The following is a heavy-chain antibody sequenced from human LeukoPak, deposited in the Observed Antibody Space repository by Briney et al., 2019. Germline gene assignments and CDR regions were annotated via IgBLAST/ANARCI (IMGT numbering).Heavy chain of an antibody. Sequence: SETLSLTCTVSGGSISSYYWSWIRQPAGKGLEWIGRIYTSGSTNYNPSLKSRDTMSVDTSKNQFSLKLSSVTAADTAVYYCASSSRWELRYYFDYWGQGTLVTVSS. CDR2: IYTSGST. CDR1: GGSISSYY. J-gene: IGHJ4*02. CDR3: ASSSRWELRYYFDY. V-gene: IGHV4-4*07. D-gene: IGHD1-26*01.